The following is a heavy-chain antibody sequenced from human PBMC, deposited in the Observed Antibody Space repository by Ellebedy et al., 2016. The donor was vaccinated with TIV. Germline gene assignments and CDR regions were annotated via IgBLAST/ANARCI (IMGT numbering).Heavy chain of an antibody. J-gene: IGHJ4*02. V-gene: IGHV3-49*03. CDR2: IRSKAYGGTT. CDR3: AKWGAYSSGWYAY. CDR1: GFTFGDYA. D-gene: IGHD6-19*01. Sequence: GGSLRLXXTASGFTFGDYAMSWFRQAPGKGLEWVGFIRSKAYGGTTEYAASVKGRFTISRDDSKSIAYLQMNSLRAEDTAVYYCAKWGAYSSGWYAYWGQGTLVTVSS.